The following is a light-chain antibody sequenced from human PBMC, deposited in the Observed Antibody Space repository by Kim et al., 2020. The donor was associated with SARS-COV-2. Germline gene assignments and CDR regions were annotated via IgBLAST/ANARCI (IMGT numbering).Light chain of an antibody. J-gene: IGKJ1*01. CDR2: AAS. Sequence: AIQMTQSPSSLSSSVGDRITITCRASQGIRNDLVWYQYRPGRAPKLLIYAASALQRGVPSRFSGSGAGTDFTLTINSLQPEDFATYYCLQNKEFPWKFGQGAKVDIK. CDR1: QGIRND. V-gene: IGKV1-6*01. CDR3: LQNKEFPWK.